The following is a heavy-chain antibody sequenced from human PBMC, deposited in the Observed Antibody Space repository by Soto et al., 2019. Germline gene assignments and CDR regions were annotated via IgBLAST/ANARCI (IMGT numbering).Heavy chain of an antibody. V-gene: IGHV4-59*01. Sequence: SETLSLTCTVSGGSISSYYWSWIRQPPGKGLEWIGYIYYSGSTNYNPSLKSRVTISVDTSKNQFSLKLSSVTAADTAVYYCAREVAVAGTGWFDYWGQGTLVTVSS. J-gene: IGHJ4*02. D-gene: IGHD6-19*01. CDR1: GGSISSYY. CDR2: IYYSGST. CDR3: AREVAVAGTGWFDY.